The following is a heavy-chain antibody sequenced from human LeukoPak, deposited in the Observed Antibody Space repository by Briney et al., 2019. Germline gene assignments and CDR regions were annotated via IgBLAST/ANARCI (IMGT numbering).Heavy chain of an antibody. V-gene: IGHV4-59*08. J-gene: IGHJ3*02. CDR2: IYYSGST. D-gene: IGHD6-6*01. CDR3: ARHRPAARNAFDI. Sequence: PSETLSLTCAVSGGSISSYYWSWMRQPPGKGLEWIGYIYYSGSTNYNPSLKSRVTISVDTSKNQFSLKLSSVTAADTAVYYCARHRPAARNAFDIWGQGTMVTVSS. CDR1: GGSISSYY.